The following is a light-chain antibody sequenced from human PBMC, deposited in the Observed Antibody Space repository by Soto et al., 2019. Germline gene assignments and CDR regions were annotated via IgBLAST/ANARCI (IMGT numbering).Light chain of an antibody. V-gene: IGLV3-1*01. Sequence: SYELTQPPSVSVSPGQTASITCSGDKLGDKHASWYQQKPGQSPVLLIYQDRKRPSGIPERFSGSNSGNTATLTISGTQAMDEADYYCQAWDTSTLLYVFGTGTQLTVL. J-gene: IGLJ1*01. CDR3: QAWDTSTLLYV. CDR2: QDR. CDR1: KLGDKH.